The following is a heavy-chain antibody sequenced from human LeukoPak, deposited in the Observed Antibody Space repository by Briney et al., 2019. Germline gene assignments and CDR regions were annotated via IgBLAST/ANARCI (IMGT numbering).Heavy chain of an antibody. CDR3: AREGATPQKSVDY. J-gene: IGHJ4*02. Sequence: GGSLRLSCAASGFTFSSYSMNWVRQAPGKGLEWVSSISSSSSYIYYADSVKGRFTISRDNAKNSLHLQMNSLRAEDTAVYYCAREGATPQKSVDYWGQGTLVTVSS. CDR2: ISSSSSYI. D-gene: IGHD5-12*01. V-gene: IGHV3-21*01. CDR1: GFTFSSYS.